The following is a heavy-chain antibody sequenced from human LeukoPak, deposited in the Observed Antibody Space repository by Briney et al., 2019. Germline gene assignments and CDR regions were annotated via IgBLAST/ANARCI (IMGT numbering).Heavy chain of an antibody. CDR3: ARLLRSYSSSWYGTTFDI. V-gene: IGHV4-59*08. Sequence: SETLSLTCTVSGGSISSYYWSWIRQPPGKGLEWIGYIYYSGSTNYNPSLKSRVTISVDTSKNQFSLKLSSVTAADTAVYYCARLLRSYSSSWYGTTFDIWGQGTMVTVSS. J-gene: IGHJ3*02. CDR1: GGSISSYY. D-gene: IGHD6-13*01. CDR2: IYYSGST.